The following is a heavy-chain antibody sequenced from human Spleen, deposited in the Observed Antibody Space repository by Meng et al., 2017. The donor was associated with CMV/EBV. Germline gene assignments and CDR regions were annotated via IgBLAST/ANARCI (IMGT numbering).Heavy chain of an antibody. Sequence: SVKVSCKAPGGTFSSYAISWVRQAPGQGLEWMGGIIPIFGTANYAQKFQGRVTITTDESTSTAYMELSSLRSEDTAVYYCAREGGDSSGPDPRLYYYGMDVWGQGTTVTVSS. V-gene: IGHV1-69*05. CDR3: AREGGDSSGPDPRLYYYGMDV. CDR1: GGTFSSYA. D-gene: IGHD3-22*01. CDR2: IIPIFGTA. J-gene: IGHJ6*02.